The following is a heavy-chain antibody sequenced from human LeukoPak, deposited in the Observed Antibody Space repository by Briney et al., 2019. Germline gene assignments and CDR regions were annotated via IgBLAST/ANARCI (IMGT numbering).Heavy chain of an antibody. CDR1: GDSVSRSSAA. CDR3: ARKSSTFDY. Sequence: SQTLSLTCALSGDSVSRSSAAWGWVRQSPTRGIEWLGRTYYRSQWYNDYAVSVKSRITINPDTSKNQFSLQLNSVTPEYTAVYYCARKSSTFDYWGQGTLVTVSS. V-gene: IGHV6-1*01. J-gene: IGHJ4*02. D-gene: IGHD6-13*01. CDR2: TYYRSQWYN.